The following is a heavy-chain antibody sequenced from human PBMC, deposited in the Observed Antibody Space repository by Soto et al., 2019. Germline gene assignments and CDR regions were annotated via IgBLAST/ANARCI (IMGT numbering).Heavy chain of an antibody. CDR2: IIPILGIA. CDR3: ASLSGITAFDI. Sequence: GASVKVSFKASGGPFRSYTISWVRQAPGQGLEWMGRIIPILGIANYAQKFQGRVTITADKSTSTAYMELSSLRSEDTAVYYCASLSGITAFDIWGQGTMVTVSS. V-gene: IGHV1-69*02. J-gene: IGHJ3*02. CDR1: GGPFRSYT.